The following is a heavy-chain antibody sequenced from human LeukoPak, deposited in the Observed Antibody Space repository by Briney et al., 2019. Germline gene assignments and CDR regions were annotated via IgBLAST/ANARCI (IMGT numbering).Heavy chain of an antibody. D-gene: IGHD3-16*01. J-gene: IGHJ6*03. Sequence: GGTLRLSCAASGLNFSSYGMSWVRQAPGKGLEWVSGISVSGGSTYYVDSVRGRSTISRDNSKNTLYLQMNSLRAEDTAVYYCARGDPGWGYYYYMDVWGKGTTVTISS. CDR1: GLNFSSYG. CDR2: ISVSGGST. CDR3: ARGDPGWGYYYYMDV. V-gene: IGHV3-23*01.